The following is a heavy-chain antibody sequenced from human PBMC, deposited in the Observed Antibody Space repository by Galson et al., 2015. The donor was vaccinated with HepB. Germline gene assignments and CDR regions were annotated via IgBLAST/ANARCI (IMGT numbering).Heavy chain of an antibody. Sequence: SVKVSCKAPGNTFTSYYIHWVRQAPGQGLEWMGIINPTGGSPSYAQEFQGRVTMTRDTSTSTVYMELSSLRSEDTAVYYCARDRVMGAREYDFWSGYPARMDVWGKGTTVTVSS. CDR2: INPTGGSP. CDR1: GNTFTSYY. CDR3: ARDRVMGAREYDFWSGYPARMDV. J-gene: IGHJ6*04. V-gene: IGHV1-46*01. D-gene: IGHD3-3*01.